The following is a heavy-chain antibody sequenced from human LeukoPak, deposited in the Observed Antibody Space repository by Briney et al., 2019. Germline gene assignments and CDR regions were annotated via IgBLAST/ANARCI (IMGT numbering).Heavy chain of an antibody. CDR2: IKQDGSEK. Sequence: AGGSLRLSCAASGFTFSSYWMSWVRQAPGKGLEWVANIKQDGSEKYYVDSVKGRFTISRDNAKNSLYLQMNSLRAGDTAVYYCARVPDSERGDFWSGYTYYYYYYMDVWGKGTTVTASS. CDR3: ARVPDSERGDFWSGYTYYYYYYMDV. J-gene: IGHJ6*03. V-gene: IGHV3-7*01. D-gene: IGHD3-3*01. CDR1: GFTFSSYW.